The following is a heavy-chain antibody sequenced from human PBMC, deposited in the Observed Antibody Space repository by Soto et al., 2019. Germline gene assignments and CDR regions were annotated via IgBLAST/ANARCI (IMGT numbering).Heavy chain of an antibody. Sequence: QVQLVESGGGVVQPGRSLRLSCAASGFTFSSYGMHWVRQAPGKGLEWVGVISYDGSKIYYVDSVTGRFTISRDNSKNTLYLQMNSLRAEDAAVYYCAKALVGLAYDFDYWGQGALVTVSS. CDR3: AKALVGLAYDFDY. J-gene: IGHJ4*02. D-gene: IGHD2-8*01. CDR1: GFTFSSYG. V-gene: IGHV3-30*18. CDR2: ISYDGSKI.